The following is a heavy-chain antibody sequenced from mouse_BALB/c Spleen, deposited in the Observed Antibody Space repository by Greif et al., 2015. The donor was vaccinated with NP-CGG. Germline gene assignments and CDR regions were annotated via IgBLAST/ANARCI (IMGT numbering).Heavy chain of an antibody. D-gene: IGHD1-1*01. V-gene: IGHV2-2*02. CDR1: GFSLTSYG. CDR3: ARNYGGGYYYAMDY. J-gene: IGHJ4*01. Sequence: QVQLKQSGPGLVQPSQSLSITCTVSGFSLTSYGVHWVRQSPGKGLEWLGVIWSGGSTDYNAAFISRLSISKDNSKSQVFFKMNSLQANDTAIYCCARNYGGGYYYAMDYWGQGTSVTVSS. CDR2: IWSGGST.